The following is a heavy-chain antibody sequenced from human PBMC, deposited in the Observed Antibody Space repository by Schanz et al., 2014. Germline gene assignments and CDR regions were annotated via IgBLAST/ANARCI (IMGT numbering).Heavy chain of an antibody. J-gene: IGHJ1*01. CDR1: GFTFSDHY. CDR3: ASGVHVSSLQKGLQF. CDR2: IATSSSTR. D-gene: IGHD3-10*01. Sequence: EVQLLESGGGLVQPGGSLRLSCAASGFTFSDHYMDWVRQAPGKGLEWLSYIATSSSTRHYADSVKGRVTISRDNAKNSVSLQMRRLRVEDTAVYYCASGVHVSSLQKGLQFWGRGTLVIVSS. V-gene: IGHV3-48*01.